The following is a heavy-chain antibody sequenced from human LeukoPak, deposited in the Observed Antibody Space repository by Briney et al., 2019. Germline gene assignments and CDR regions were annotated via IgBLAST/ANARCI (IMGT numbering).Heavy chain of an antibody. J-gene: IGHJ4*02. CDR2: ISSSSTTI. CDR3: ARSFYYDTLTGYYFFDY. Sequence: GGSLRLSCVASGFTFSSYSINWVRQAPGKGLEWVSYISSSSTTIYYAESVKGRFTITRDNAKNSLYLQMNSLRAEDTAVYYCARSFYYDTLTGYYFFDYWGQGTLVTVSS. D-gene: IGHD3-9*01. CDR1: GFTFSSYS. V-gene: IGHV3-48*04.